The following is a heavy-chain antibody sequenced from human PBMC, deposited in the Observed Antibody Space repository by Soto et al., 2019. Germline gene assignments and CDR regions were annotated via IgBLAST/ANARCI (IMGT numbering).Heavy chain of an antibody. Sequence: SETLSLTCTVSGGSISSYYWSWIRQPPGKGLEWIGYIYYSGSTNYNPSLKRRVTISVDTSKNQFSLTLSSVTTADTAVYYCARDLDSSSSYFDYWGQGTLVTVSS. CDR1: GGSISSYY. J-gene: IGHJ4*02. CDR3: ARDLDSSSSYFDY. CDR2: IYYSGST. D-gene: IGHD6-6*01. V-gene: IGHV4-59*01.